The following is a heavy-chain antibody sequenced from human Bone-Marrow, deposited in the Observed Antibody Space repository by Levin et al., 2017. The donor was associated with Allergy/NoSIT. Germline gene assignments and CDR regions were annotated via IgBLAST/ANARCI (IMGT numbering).Heavy chain of an antibody. D-gene: IGHD5-18*01. V-gene: IGHV4-59*11. CDR3: ASLRLDWYFDL. CDR2: SYYSGNT. CDR1: GASISGHN. Sequence: SETLSLTCTVSGASISGHNWSWIRQPPGRGLEWIGYSYYSGNTNYNSSLKSRVTISLDTSKNQPSLKLTSVTAADTAVYYCASLRLDWYFDLWGRGTLVAVSS. J-gene: IGHJ2*01.